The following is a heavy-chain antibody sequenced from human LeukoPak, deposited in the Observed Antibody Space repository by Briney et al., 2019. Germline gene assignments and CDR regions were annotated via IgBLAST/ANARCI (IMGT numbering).Heavy chain of an antibody. CDR2: ISSSSSYI. J-gene: IGHJ4*02. Sequence: GGSLRLSCAASGFTFSSYSMNWVRQAPGKGLEWVSSISSSSSYIYYADSVKGRFTISRDNAKNSLYLQMNSLRAEDTAVYYCARVSNDSSGYLFDYWGQGTLVTVSS. V-gene: IGHV3-21*04. CDR1: GFTFSSYS. CDR3: ARVSNDSSGYLFDY. D-gene: IGHD3-22*01.